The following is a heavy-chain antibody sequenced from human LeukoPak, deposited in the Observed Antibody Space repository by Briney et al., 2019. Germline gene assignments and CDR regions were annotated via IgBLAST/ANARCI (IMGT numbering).Heavy chain of an antibody. CDR1: GFTFSSYA. CDR3: AIFRDSSGPRWGFDP. J-gene: IGHJ5*02. D-gene: IGHD3-22*01. V-gene: IGHV3-23*01. Sequence: GGSLRLSCAASGFTFSSYAMSWVHQAPGKGLEWVSAISGSGGSTYYVDSVKGRFPISRDNSKNTLYLQMNSLRAEDTAVYYCAIFRDSSGPRWGFDPWGPGTLVTVSS. CDR2: ISGSGGST.